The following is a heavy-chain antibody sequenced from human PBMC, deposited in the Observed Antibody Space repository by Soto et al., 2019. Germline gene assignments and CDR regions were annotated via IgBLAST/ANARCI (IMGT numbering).Heavy chain of an antibody. CDR1: GFTFTSSA. V-gene: IGHV1-58*01. CDR3: ARDVLVGYSSGWHSYRNSVGGMDV. J-gene: IGHJ6*02. D-gene: IGHD6-19*01. Sequence: SVKVSCKASGFTFTSSAVQWVRQARGQRLEWIGWIVVGSGNTNYAQKFQERVTITRDMSTSTAYMELSSLRSEDTAVYYCARDVLVGYSSGWHSYRNSVGGMDVWGQGTTVTVSS. CDR2: IVVGSGNT.